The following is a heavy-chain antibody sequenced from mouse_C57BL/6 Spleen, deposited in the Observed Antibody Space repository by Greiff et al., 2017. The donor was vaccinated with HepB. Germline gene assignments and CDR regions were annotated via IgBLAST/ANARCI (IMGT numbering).Heavy chain of an antibody. D-gene: IGHD2-3*01. CDR1: GYAFSSSW. CDR3: AREGPYDGYFYWYFDV. CDR2: IYPGDGDT. V-gene: IGHV1-82*01. Sequence: SGPELVKPGASVKISCKASGYAFSSSWMNWVKQRPGKGLEWIGRIYPGDGDTNYNGKFKGKATLTADKSSSTAYMQLSSLTSEDSAVYCCAREGPYDGYFYWYFDVWGTGTTVTVSS. J-gene: IGHJ1*03.